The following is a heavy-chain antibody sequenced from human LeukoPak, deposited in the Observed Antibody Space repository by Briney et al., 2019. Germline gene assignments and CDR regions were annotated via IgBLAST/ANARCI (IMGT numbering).Heavy chain of an antibody. CDR2: IRSRTTGGTT. J-gene: IGHJ4*02. V-gene: IGHV3-15*01. D-gene: IGHD2-15*01. Sequence: GSLRLSCAASGFTFNDACMSWVRQAPGKGLEWVGRIRSRTTGGTTDYGAPVKGRFTISRDDSKNTLYLQMNSLKTEDTAVYYCSTGGGTNDYWGQGTLVTVSS. CDR3: STGGGTNDY. CDR1: GFTFNDAC.